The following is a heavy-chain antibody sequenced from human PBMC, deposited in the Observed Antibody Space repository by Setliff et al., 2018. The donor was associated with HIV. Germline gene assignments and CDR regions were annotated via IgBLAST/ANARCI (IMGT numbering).Heavy chain of an antibody. Sequence: GESLKISCAASGFTFSSCWMSWVRQGPGKGLEWVANIKQDGSEKYYVDSVKGRFTISRDNAKNSLYLQMNSLRAEDTAVYYCARAWDYLWGSSYDYWGQGTLVTVSS. J-gene: IGHJ4*02. V-gene: IGHV3-7*01. CDR3: ARAWDYLWGSSYDY. CDR1: GFTFSSCW. D-gene: IGHD3-16*01. CDR2: IKQDGSEK.